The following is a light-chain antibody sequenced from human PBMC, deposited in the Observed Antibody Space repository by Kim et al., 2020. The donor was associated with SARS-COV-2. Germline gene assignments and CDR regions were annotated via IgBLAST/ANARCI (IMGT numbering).Light chain of an antibody. V-gene: IGLV3-21*04. CDR3: QVWDSSRV. Sequence: SYELTQPPSVSVAPGKTARITCGEDNIGSKSVHWYQQKPGQAPVLVIYYDSDQPSGIPERFSGSNSGNTATLTISRVEAGDEADYYCQVWDSSRVFGGGTKLTVL. CDR2: YDS. CDR1: NIGSKS. J-gene: IGLJ3*02.